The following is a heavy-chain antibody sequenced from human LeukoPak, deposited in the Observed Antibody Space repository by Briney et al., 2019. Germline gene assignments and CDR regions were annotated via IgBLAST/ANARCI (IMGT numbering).Heavy chain of an antibody. CDR2: INPNSGGT. CDR3: ARDTREFDFDY. V-gene: IGHV1-2*02. D-gene: IGHD3-10*01. CDR1: GYTFTGYH. Sequence: GASVTVSFKASGYTFTGYHMNWVRQAPGQGLEWMGWINPNSGGTIFAQKFQGRVTMTRDTSISTVYMELSRLRSDDTAVYYCARDTREFDFDYWGQGALVTVSS. J-gene: IGHJ4*02.